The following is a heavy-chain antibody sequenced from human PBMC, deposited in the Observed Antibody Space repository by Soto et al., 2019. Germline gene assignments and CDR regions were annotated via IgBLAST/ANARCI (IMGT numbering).Heavy chain of an antibody. D-gene: IGHD2-2*01. CDR1: GGSISSYY. V-gene: IGHV4-59*01. CDR3: ARNTLVVPAAPPYYYYMDV. CDR2: IYYSGST. Sequence: PSEPLSVTCTVSGGSISSYYWSWILQHPFKLLEWIGYIYYSGSTNYNPSLKSRVTISVNTSKNQFSLKLSSVTAADTAVYYCARNTLVVPAAPPYYYYMDVWGKGTTVTVSS. J-gene: IGHJ6*03.